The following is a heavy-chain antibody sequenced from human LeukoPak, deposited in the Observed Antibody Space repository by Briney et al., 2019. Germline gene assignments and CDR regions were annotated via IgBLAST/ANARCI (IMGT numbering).Heavy chain of an antibody. D-gene: IGHD5-24*01. Sequence: PSETLSLTCTVSGGSISSGGYYWSWIRQHPGKGLEWIGYIYNSGSTYYNPSLKSRVTISVDTSKNQFSLKLSSVTAADTAVYYCARDQIEMATIMDYYYGMDVWGQGTTVTVSS. V-gene: IGHV4-31*03. J-gene: IGHJ6*02. CDR2: IYNSGST. CDR3: ARDQIEMATIMDYYYGMDV. CDR1: GGSISSGGYY.